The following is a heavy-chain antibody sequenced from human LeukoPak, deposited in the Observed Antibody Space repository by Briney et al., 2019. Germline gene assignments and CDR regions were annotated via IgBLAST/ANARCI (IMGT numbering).Heavy chain of an antibody. CDR3: ARWEMGSRGSYYDFWSGYFPTSNWFDP. J-gene: IGHJ5*02. CDR2: IYPGDSDT. CDR1: GYSFTSYW. D-gene: IGHD3-3*01. Sequence: GESLKISCKGSGYSFTSYWIGWVRQMPGKGLEWMGIIYPGDSDTRYSPSFQGQVTISADKSISTAYLQWSSLRASDTAMYYCARWEMGSRGSYYDFWSGYFPTSNWFDPWGQGTLVTVSS. V-gene: IGHV5-51*01.